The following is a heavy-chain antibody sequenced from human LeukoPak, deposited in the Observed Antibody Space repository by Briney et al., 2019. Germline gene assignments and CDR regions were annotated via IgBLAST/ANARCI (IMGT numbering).Heavy chain of an antibody. Sequence: SETLSLTCAVSGGSISSGNWWNWVRQSPGKGLEWIGEIYQSGTTTYNPSLKSRVTMSMDKSKNELSLRLTSVTAADTAVYFCAREGGCSGGSCSAFDLWGQGTLSSSPQ. V-gene: IGHV4-4*02. CDR3: AREGGCSGGSCSAFDL. CDR1: GGSISSGNW. J-gene: IGHJ4*02. CDR2: IYQSGTT. D-gene: IGHD2-15*01.